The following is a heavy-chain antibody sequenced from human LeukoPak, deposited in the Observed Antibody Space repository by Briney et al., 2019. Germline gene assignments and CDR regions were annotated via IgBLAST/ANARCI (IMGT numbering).Heavy chain of an antibody. CDR1: GYTFTSYG. CDR2: ISAYNGNT. J-gene: IGHJ4*02. Sequence: GASVKVSCKASGYTFTSYGISWVRQAPGQGLEWVGCISAYNGNTNYVQKLQGRVTMNTDTSSRTANEERRSMRSGDTDGYEWAKNMGVRYCSSTSSTHFDYGGQGALVTASS. D-gene: IGHD2-2*01. V-gene: IGHV1-18*01. CDR3: AKNMGVRYCSSTSSTHFDY.